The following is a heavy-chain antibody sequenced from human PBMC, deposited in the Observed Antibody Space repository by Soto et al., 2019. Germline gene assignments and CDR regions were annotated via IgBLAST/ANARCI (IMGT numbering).Heavy chain of an antibody. CDR2: ISAYNGNT. Sequence: APVKVSCKASRYTFTSYGISWVRQAPGQWLEWTGWISAYNGNTNYAQKLQGRVTMTTDTSTSTAYMELRSLRSDDTAVYYCARGDSSSWVSYGMDVWGQGTTVTVSS. CDR3: ARGDSSSWVSYGMDV. CDR1: RYTFTSYG. J-gene: IGHJ6*02. V-gene: IGHV1-18*01. D-gene: IGHD6-13*01.